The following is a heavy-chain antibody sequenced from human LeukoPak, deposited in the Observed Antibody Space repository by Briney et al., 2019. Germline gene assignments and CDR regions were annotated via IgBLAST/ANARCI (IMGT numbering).Heavy chain of an antibody. CDR2: IYYSGST. Sequence: SETLSLTCTVSGGSISSSSYYWGWIRQPPGKGLEWIGSIYYSGSTYYNPSLKSRVTISVDTSKNQFSLKLSSVTAADTAVYCCARRKRITIFGVVIHSGMDVWGQGTTVTVSS. D-gene: IGHD3-3*01. J-gene: IGHJ6*02. CDR1: GGSISSSSYY. CDR3: ARRKRITIFGVVIHSGMDV. V-gene: IGHV4-39*01.